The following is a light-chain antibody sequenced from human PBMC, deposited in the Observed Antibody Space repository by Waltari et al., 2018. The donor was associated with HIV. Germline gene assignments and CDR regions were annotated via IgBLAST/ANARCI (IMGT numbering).Light chain of an antibody. V-gene: IGLV1-47*01. Sequence: QSVLTQPPSASGTPGQRVTISCSGSSSNIGSNYVYWYQQLPGTAPKLLIYGNNQRPSGVPYRFSGSKSGTSASLAISGLRSEDEADYYCAAWDDSLSGLVFGGGTKLTVL. CDR1: SSNIGSNY. CDR2: GNN. CDR3: AAWDDSLSGLV. J-gene: IGLJ3*02.